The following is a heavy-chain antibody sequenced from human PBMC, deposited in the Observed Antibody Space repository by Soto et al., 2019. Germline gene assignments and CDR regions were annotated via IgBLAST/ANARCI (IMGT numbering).Heavy chain of an antibody. CDR2: IIYDGSNK. CDR3: ATDHDELSWGNYRYPGTFHH. V-gene: IGHV3-30*03. D-gene: IGHD3-16*02. CDR1: GFTFSSYG. Sequence: QVQLVESVGGVVQPGRSLRLSCAGSGFTFSSYGMHLVRQAPGKGLERLAVIIYDGSNKYYADSVQGRFTISRDNSKNGLYLQMNIQRAEDTFVYYCATDHDELSWGNYRYPGTFHHWGQGTLVTGSS. J-gene: IGHJ4*02.